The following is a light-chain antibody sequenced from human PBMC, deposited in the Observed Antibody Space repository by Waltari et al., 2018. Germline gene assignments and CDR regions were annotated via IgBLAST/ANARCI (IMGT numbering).Light chain of an antibody. V-gene: IGLV1-40*01. CDR2: GNS. J-gene: IGLJ2*01. CDR3: QSYDSSLSAHVI. CDR1: SSNIRAGSH. Sequence: QSVLPQPPSVSGAPGQRVTISCTGSSSNIRAGSHVHWYQHLPGTAPKLLIYGNSNRPSGVPDRFSGSKSGTSASLAITGLQAEDEADYYCQSYDSSLSAHVIFGGGTKLTVL.